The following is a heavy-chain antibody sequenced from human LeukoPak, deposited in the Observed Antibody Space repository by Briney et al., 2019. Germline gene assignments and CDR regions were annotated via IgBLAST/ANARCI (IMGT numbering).Heavy chain of an antibody. J-gene: IGHJ6*02. CDR2: IYYSGST. Sequence: PSETLSLTCTVSNGSINNYYWSWIRQTTGKGLEWIGFIYYSGSTNYNPSLKSRVTISVDTSKNQFSLKLSSVTAADTAVYYCARDTGYSSSWPSYYYYYGMDVWGQGTTVTVSS. V-gene: IGHV4-59*01. CDR1: NGSINNYY. D-gene: IGHD6-13*01. CDR3: ARDTGYSSSWPSYYYYYGMDV.